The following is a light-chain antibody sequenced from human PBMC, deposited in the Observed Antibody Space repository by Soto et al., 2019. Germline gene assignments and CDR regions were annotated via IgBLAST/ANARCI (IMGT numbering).Light chain of an antibody. CDR1: SGHSSYA. CDR3: QTWDTGIVV. V-gene: IGLV4-69*01. Sequence: QSVLTQSPSASASLGASVKLTCTLSSGHSSYAIAWHQQQPEKGPRYLVRLNSDGSHSKGDGIPDRFSGSSSGAERYLTISRRRSEDEADYYCQTWDTGIVVFGGGTKLTVL. J-gene: IGLJ2*01. CDR2: LNSDGSH.